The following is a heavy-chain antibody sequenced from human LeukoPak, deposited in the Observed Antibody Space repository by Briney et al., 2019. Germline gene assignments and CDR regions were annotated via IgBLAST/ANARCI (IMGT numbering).Heavy chain of an antibody. CDR3: ARDRGDSLVGADFDS. CDR2: ISGSGSTI. V-gene: IGHV3-48*01. D-gene: IGHD1-26*01. CDR1: GFTFSFSA. Sequence: AGGSLRLSCAASGFTFSFSAMNWVRQAPGKGLEWISFISGSGSTIYYSDSVKGRFTISRDNAKNSLYLQMNGLRAEDTAVYYCARDRGDSLVGADFDSWGQGTLVTVSS. J-gene: IGHJ4*02.